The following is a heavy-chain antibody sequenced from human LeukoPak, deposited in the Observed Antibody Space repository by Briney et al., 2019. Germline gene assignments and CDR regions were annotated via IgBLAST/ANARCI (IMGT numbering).Heavy chain of an antibody. D-gene: IGHD3-10*01. V-gene: IGHV3-23*01. J-gene: IGHJ4*02. CDR2: ISASGDHT. Sequence: GGSLRLSCAASGFTFGTYGLAWVRQAPGKGLEWVSAISASGDHTYYADSVKGRFSISRDNSKNTLYLQMNSLRAEDTALYYCAKEKGSSQPFDYWGQGTLVTVSS. CDR1: GFTFGTYG. CDR3: AKEKGSSQPFDY.